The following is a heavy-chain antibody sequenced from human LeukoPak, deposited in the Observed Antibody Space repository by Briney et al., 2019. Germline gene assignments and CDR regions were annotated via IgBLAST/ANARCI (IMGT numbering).Heavy chain of an antibody. CDR3: TRSSGTYWFDY. Sequence: ASVKVSCKASGYTFINYAMNWVRQAPGQGLQWMGWINTNTESPTYAQDFTGRFVFSLDTSISTAYLQISSLKPEDTAVYYCTRSSGTYWFDYWGQGTLVTVSS. CDR2: INTNTESP. CDR1: GYTFINYA. J-gene: IGHJ4*02. D-gene: IGHD1-26*01. V-gene: IGHV7-4-1*02.